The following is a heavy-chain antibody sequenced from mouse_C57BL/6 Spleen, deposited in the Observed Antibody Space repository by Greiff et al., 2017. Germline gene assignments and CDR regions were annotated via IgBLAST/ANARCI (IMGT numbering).Heavy chain of an antibody. CDR3: ARKGAYGSSSWFAY. V-gene: IGHV1-50*01. CDR2: IDPSASYT. Sequence: VQLQQPGAELVKPGASVKLSCKASGYTFTSYWMQWVKQRPGQGLEWIGEIDPSASYTNYNQKFKGKATLTVDTSSSTAYMQLSSLTSEDSAVYYCARKGAYGSSSWFAYWGQGTLVTVSA. CDR1: GYTFTSYW. D-gene: IGHD1-1*01. J-gene: IGHJ3*01.